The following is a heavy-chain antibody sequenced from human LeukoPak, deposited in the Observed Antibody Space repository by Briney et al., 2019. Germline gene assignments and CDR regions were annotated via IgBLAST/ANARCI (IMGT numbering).Heavy chain of an antibody. D-gene: IGHD3-9*01. CDR3: AREVRYFDWLLHDAFDI. Sequence: NTSQTLSLTCTVSGGSISSGGYSWSWIRQHPGKGLEWIGYIYYSGSTYYNPSLKSRVTISVDTSKNQFSLKLSSVTAADTAVYYCAREVRYFDWLLHDAFDIWGQGTMVTVSS. CDR1: GGSISSGGYS. V-gene: IGHV4-31*03. J-gene: IGHJ3*02. CDR2: IYYSGST.